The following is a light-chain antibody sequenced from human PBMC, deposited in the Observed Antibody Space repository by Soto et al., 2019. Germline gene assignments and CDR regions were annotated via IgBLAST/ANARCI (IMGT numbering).Light chain of an antibody. Sequence: AIRMTQSPSSFSASTGDRVTITCRASQGISSYLAWYQQKPGKAPKLLIYAASTLQSGVPSRFSGSGSGTDFTRTISCLQSEDLATYYCQQYYSYPQTFGQGTKVEIK. V-gene: IGKV1-8*01. J-gene: IGKJ1*01. CDR2: AAS. CDR1: QGISSY. CDR3: QQYYSYPQT.